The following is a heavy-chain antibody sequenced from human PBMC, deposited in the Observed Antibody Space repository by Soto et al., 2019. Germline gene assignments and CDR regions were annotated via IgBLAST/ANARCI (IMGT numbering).Heavy chain of an antibody. D-gene: IGHD3-22*01. CDR1: GGSFSGYY. CDR3: ARGDYDSSGYYREYFQH. V-gene: IGHV4-34*01. CDR2: INHSGST. J-gene: IGHJ1*01. Sequence: SETLSLTCAVYGGSFSGYYWSWIRQPPGKGLEWIGEINHSGSTNYNPSLKSRVTISVDTSKNQFSLKLSSVTAADTAVYYCARGDYDSSGYYREYFQHWGQGTLVTVSS.